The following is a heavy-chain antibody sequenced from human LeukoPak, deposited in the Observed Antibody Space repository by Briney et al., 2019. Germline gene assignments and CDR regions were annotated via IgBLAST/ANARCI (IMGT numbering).Heavy chain of an antibody. CDR3: ARDLTMVRGVHHAFDI. V-gene: IGHV1-69*13. Sequence: GASVKVSCKASGGTFSSYAISWVRQAPGQGLEWMGGIIPIFGTANYAQKFQGRVTITADESTSTAYMELSSLRSEDTAVYYCARDLTMVRGVHHAFDIWGQGTMVTVSS. D-gene: IGHD3-10*01. CDR1: GGTFSSYA. J-gene: IGHJ3*02. CDR2: IIPIFGTA.